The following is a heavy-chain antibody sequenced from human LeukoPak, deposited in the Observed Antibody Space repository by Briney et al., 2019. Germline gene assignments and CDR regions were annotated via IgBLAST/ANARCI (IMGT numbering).Heavy chain of an antibody. CDR1: RFTFSSYA. Sequence: GGSLRLSCAASRFTFSSYAMGWVRQAPGKGLEWVSAIGVSGTSTYYADSVKGRFTISRDSSKNTLYLQMNSLRADDTAIYYCAKERPSAYDIWGQGTMVTVSS. CDR3: AKERPSAYDI. D-gene: IGHD1-1*01. V-gene: IGHV3-23*01. J-gene: IGHJ3*02. CDR2: IGVSGTST.